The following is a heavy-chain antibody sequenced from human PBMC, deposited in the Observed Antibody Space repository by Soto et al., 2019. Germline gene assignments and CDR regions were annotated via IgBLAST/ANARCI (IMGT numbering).Heavy chain of an antibody. CDR2: INQGGNT. J-gene: IGHJ4*02. CDR3: ARGNDYGGVPFDY. D-gene: IGHD4-17*01. V-gene: IGHV4-34*01. Sequence: SETLSLTCAVYGGSFSVYYWAWIRQSPGKGLEWIGEINQGGNTNYNPSLKSRVVISVDTSENHFSLELSSLTAADTAVYYCARGNDYGGVPFDYWGQGLLVTVSS. CDR1: GGSFSVYY.